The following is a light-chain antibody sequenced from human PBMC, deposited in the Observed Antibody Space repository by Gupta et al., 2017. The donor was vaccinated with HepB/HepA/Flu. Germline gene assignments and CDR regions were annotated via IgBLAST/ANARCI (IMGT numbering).Light chain of an antibody. J-gene: IGKJ2*04. CDR1: QRISNF. CDR3: QQRSNWPRGS. V-gene: IGKV3-11*01. Sequence: EIVLTQLPATLTLSPGERATLSCRASQRISNFLAWYQHKPGQAPRLLIYDATNRPTGIPARFSGSGSGTDFTLTISSLEPEDFAVYYCQQRSNWPRGSFGQGTRLELK. CDR2: DAT.